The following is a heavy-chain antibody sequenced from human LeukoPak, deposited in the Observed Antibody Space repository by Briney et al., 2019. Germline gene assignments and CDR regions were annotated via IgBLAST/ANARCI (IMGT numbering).Heavy chain of an antibody. J-gene: IGHJ4*02. CDR1: GYTFTGYY. CDR2: INPSSGDT. V-gene: IGHV1-2*06. D-gene: IGHD1-26*01. Sequence: RASVKVSCKASGYTFTGYYMHWVRQAPGQGLEWMGRINPSSGDTNYAQNFQGRVTMTRDTSISTAYMELSRLRSDDTAVYYCATTSGYFYYWGQGTLVTVSS. CDR3: ATTSGYFYY.